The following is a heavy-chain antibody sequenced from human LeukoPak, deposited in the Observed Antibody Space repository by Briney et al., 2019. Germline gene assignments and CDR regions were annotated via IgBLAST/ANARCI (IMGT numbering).Heavy chain of an antibody. V-gene: IGHV4-4*07. CDR2: IYTSGST. Sequence: PSETLSLTCTVSGGSISSYYWSWIRQPAGKGLEWIGRIYTSGSTNYNPSLKSRVTISVDTSKNQFSLKLSSVTAADTAVYYCARELVVVPAALYNWFDPWGQGTLVTVSS. CDR3: ARELVVVPAALYNWFDP. CDR1: GGSISSYY. D-gene: IGHD2-2*01. J-gene: IGHJ5*02.